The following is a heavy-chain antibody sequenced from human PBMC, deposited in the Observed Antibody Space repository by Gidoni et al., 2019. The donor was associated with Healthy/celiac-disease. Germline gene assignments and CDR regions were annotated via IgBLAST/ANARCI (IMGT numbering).Heavy chain of an antibody. J-gene: IGHJ4*02. D-gene: IGHD3-10*01. CDR3: VKDGWFGELFPYYFDY. CDR1: GIGSRSYA. V-gene: IGHV3-64D*06. CDR2: LSSNGVST. Sequence: EVQRGETGGGWVQSGGCLRVSGSAGGIGSRSYAMHWVRPAPGKGLEYVSALSSNGVSTYYADSVKGSFTISRDNSKNPLSLQMSSLRAEDTAVYYCVKDGWFGELFPYYFDYWGQGTLVTVSS.